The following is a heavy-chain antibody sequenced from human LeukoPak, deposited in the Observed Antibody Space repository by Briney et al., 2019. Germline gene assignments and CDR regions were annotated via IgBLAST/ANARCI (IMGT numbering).Heavy chain of an antibody. V-gene: IGHV4-59*01. J-gene: IGHJ4*02. CDR1: GGSISSYY. CDR3: AREAPYYYDSSGPITPYFDY. D-gene: IGHD3-22*01. CDR2: IYYSGST. Sequence: SETLSLTCTVSGGSISSYYWSWIRQPPGKGLEWIGYIYYSGSTNYNPSLKSRVTISVDTSKNQFSLKLSSVTAADTAVYYCAREAPYYYDSSGPITPYFDYWGQGTLVTVSS.